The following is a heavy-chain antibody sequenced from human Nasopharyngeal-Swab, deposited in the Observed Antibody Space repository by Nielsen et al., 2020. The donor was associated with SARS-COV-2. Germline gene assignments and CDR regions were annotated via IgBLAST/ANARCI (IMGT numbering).Heavy chain of an antibody. CDR1: GFTFGDYA. D-gene: IGHD5-18*01. V-gene: IGHV3-49*03. Sequence: GESLKISCTASGFTFGDYAMNWFHQAQGKGLEWVTYIRNKDYGGTTEYAASVRGRFTISRDDSKNIAYLQMNSLTTEDTAVYYCTRDFPFSVDTATRGYMDVWGKGTTVTVSS. J-gene: IGHJ6*03. CDR3: TRDFPFSVDTATRGYMDV. CDR2: IRNKDYGGTT.